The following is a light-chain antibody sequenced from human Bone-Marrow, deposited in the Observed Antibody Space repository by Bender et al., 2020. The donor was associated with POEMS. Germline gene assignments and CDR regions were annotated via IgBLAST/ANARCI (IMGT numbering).Light chain of an antibody. CDR3: QAWDTYSVI. Sequence: SYEVTQPPSVSVSPGQTASITCSGDDLGDKYVAWYHQKPGPSPVLVIYQDTKRPSGIPERFSGSNSGNTATLTISGTQAMEEADYYCQAWDTYSVIFGGGTKLTVL. V-gene: IGLV3-1*01. CDR1: DLGDKY. J-gene: IGLJ2*01. CDR2: QDT.